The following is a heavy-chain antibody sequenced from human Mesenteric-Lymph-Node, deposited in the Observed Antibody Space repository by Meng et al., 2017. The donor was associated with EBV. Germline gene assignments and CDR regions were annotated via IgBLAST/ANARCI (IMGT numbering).Heavy chain of an antibody. V-gene: IGHV6-1*01. J-gene: IGHJ2*01. CDR3: ARGATSVFDL. CDR2: TYYRSKWYN. Sequence: HVQLQQSGPGLVKPSXALPLPCVISGDSVSSSSAAWTWIRQSPSRGLEWLGRTYYRSKWYNDYAVFVKSRITINPDTSKNQFSLQLNSVTPEDTAVYYCARGATSVFDLWGRGTLVTVSS. CDR1: GDSVSSSSAA.